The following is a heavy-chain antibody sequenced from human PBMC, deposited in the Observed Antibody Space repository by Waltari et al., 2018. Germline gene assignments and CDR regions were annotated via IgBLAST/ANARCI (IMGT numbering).Heavy chain of an antibody. CDR3: AKDLTGWGAFDI. Sequence: EVQLLESGGGLVQPGGSLSLSCPASGFTFSNYDMYWVRQAPGRGREWVSRLSGSAALTDYADSVKGRFIISRENSKNTLFLQMNSLRAEDTAIYYCAKDLTGWGAFDIWGQGTMVTVSS. CDR1: GFTFSNYD. J-gene: IGHJ3*02. D-gene: IGHD1-20*01. V-gene: IGHV3-23*01. CDR2: LSGSAALT.